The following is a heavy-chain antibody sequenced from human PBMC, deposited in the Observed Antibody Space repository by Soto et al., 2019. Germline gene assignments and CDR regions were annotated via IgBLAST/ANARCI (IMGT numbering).Heavy chain of an antibody. V-gene: IGHV4-59*01. J-gene: IGHJ4*02. D-gene: IGHD3-3*01. CDR3: ARSVFWSGYYFFDY. CDR2: IYYSGST. Sequence: PSETLSLTCTVSGGSIISYYWSWIRQPPGKGLEWIGYIYYSGSTNYNPSLKSRVTISVDTSKNQFSLKLSSVTAADTAVYYCARSVFWSGYYFFDYCGKGTLVTVSS. CDR1: GGSIISYY.